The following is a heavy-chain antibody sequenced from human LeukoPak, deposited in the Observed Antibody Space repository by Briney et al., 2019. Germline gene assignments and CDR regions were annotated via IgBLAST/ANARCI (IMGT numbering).Heavy chain of an antibody. D-gene: IGHD3-3*02. CDR1: GFIVSNTY. V-gene: IGHV3-53*01. Sequence: PGGSLRLSCAASGFIVSNTYMTWVRQAPGKGLEWVSVIHNDGSTYYADSVKGRFTISRENSKNMLFLRMNSLRVEDTAVYFCASLARDYWGQGTLVSVSS. CDR2: IHNDGST. J-gene: IGHJ4*02. CDR3: ASLARDY.